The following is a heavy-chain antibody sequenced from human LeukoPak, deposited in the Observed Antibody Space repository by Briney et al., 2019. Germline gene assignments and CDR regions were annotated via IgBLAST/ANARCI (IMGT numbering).Heavy chain of an antibody. CDR3: ARDPHGGSGSDPHDAFDI. V-gene: IGHV3-74*01. CDR2: IKNDGRSP. D-gene: IGHD1-26*01. Sequence: GGSLRLSCAASGFTFSSYWTHWVRQAPGEGLVWVSRIKNDGRSPSYADSVKGRFTISSDNAKNTVHLQIDSLGAEDTAVYYCARDPHGGSGSDPHDAFDIWGQGTMVTVSS. CDR1: GFTFSSYW. J-gene: IGHJ3*02.